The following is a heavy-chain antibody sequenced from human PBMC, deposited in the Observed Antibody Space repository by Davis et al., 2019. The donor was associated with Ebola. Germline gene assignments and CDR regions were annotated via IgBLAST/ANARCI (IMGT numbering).Heavy chain of an antibody. CDR3: ARHNVDTALDV. V-gene: IGHV3-11*06. CDR1: GFTFSDYY. CDR2: ISSSSSYT. J-gene: IGHJ6*02. Sequence: GESLKISCVASGFTFSDYYMSWIRQAPGKGLEWVSYISSSSSYTNYADSVKGRFTISRDNAKNSLYLQMNSLRAEDTAVYYCARHNVDTALDVWGQGTTVTVSS. D-gene: IGHD5-18*01.